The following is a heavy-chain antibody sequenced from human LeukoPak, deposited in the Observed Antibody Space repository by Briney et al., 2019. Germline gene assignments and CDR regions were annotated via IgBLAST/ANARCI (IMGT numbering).Heavy chain of an antibody. CDR2: IYTSGST. J-gene: IGHJ5*02. CDR3: ARQAYDILTGYRFDP. D-gene: IGHD3-9*01. CDR1: GGSISTYY. V-gene: IGHV4-4*09. Sequence: SETLSLTCTVSGGSISTYYWSWIRQPPGKGLEWIGYIYTSGSTNYNPSLKSRVTISVDTSKNQFSLKLSSVTAADTAVYYCARQAYDILTGYRFDPWGQGTLVTVSS.